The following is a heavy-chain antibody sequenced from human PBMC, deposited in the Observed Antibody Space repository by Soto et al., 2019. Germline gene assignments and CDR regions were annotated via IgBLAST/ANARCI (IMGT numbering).Heavy chain of an antibody. CDR1: GGTFSSYA. J-gene: IGHJ3*02. CDR3: ARDRPFQEQQLVLPGAFDI. D-gene: IGHD6-13*01. V-gene: IGHV1-69*01. Sequence: SVKVSCKASGGTFSSYAISWVRQAPVQGLEWMGGIIPIFGTANFAQKFQGRVTITADESTSTAYMELSSLRSEDTAVYYCARDRPFQEQQLVLPGAFDIWGQGTMVTVSS. CDR2: IIPIFGTA.